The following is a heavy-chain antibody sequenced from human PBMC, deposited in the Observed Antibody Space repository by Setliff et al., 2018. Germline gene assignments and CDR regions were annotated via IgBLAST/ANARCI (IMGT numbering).Heavy chain of an antibody. CDR2: ISPYSGNT. CDR3: VRGSEFYYGSGTIDS. D-gene: IGHD3-10*01. V-gene: IGHV1-18*01. J-gene: IGHJ4*02. Sequence: ASVKVSCKAFGYTFAKYGTSWVRQAPGQGLEWLGSISPYSGNTNYPQWLQDRVTMTIDTSATTVYMELKSLRSDDTAVYYCVRGSEFYYGSGTIDSWGPGTLVTVSS. CDR1: GYTFAKYG.